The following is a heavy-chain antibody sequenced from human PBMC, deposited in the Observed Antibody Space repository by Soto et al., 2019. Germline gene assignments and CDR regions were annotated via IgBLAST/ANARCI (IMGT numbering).Heavy chain of an antibody. Sequence: EAQLEESGGGLVQPGGSLRLYCAAFGFSLSSYEMDWVRQAPGKGLEWVSHIGRSGSPIYYADYVRGRITISRDNAKNSVYMQMHRRTAADTAVYYCARDGGGFGELLLNSYDAVDLWGQGKLVTVSS. CDR3: ARDGGGFGELLLNSYDAVDL. V-gene: IGHV3-48*03. CDR2: IGRSGSPI. CDR1: GFSLSSYE. D-gene: IGHD3-10*01. J-gene: IGHJ3*01.